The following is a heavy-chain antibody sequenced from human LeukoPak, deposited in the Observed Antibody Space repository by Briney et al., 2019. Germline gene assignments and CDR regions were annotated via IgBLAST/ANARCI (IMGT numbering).Heavy chain of an antibody. V-gene: IGHV4-39*01. CDR3: ARHSSGWDNWFDP. D-gene: IGHD6-19*01. Sequence: SETLSPSCTVSGGSISSSSYYWGWIRQPPGKGLGWIGSIYYSGSTYYNPPLKRRVTISVDTSKTQFSLQLSSVTAADTAVYYCARHSSGWDNWFDPWGQGTLVTVSS. CDR2: IYYSGST. CDR1: GGSISSSSYY. J-gene: IGHJ5*02.